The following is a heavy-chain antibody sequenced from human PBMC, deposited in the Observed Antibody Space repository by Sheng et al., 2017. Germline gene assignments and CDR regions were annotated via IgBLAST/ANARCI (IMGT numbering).Heavy chain of an antibody. V-gene: IGHV4-59*02. D-gene: IGHD2-15*01. Sequence: QVQLQESGPGLVKTSETLSLTCSVSGGSVSSYYWSWIRQPPGKGLEWIGYIYYSGSTNYNPSLKSRVTISVDTSKNQFSLKLSSMTAADTAVYYCARHGGDYFDYWGQGTLVTVSS. CDR1: GGSVSSYY. J-gene: IGHJ4*02. CDR3: ARHGGDYFDY. CDR2: IYYSGST.